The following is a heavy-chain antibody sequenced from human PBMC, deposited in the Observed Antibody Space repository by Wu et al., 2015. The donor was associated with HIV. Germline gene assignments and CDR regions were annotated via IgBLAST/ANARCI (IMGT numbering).Heavy chain of an antibody. Sequence: QVQLVQSGAEVKKPGASVKVSCKTSGYTFIAYHIHWVRQAPGQGLEWMGWINPSSGDTNSAQNFQGRVTMTSDTSISTASMQLSSLRSDDTAVYYCARGGDIVMVESSATFNYWGQGTLSPSP. V-gene: IGHV1-2*02. CDR1: GYTFIAYH. J-gene: IGHJ4*02. CDR2: INPSSGDT. CDR3: ARGGDIVMVESSATFNY. D-gene: IGHD2-21*01.